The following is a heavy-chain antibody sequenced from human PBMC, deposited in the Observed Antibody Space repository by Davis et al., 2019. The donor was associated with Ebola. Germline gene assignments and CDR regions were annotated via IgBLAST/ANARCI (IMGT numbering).Heavy chain of an antibody. J-gene: IGHJ6*02. Sequence: ESLNISFAASAFTLSSNYMSWLRQAPGNGLELVPAIYSGGSTYYADSVKGRFTISRHNSKNTLYLQMNSLRAEDRAVYYCARDGGYCTNGVCPRDGMDVWGQGTTVTVSS. CDR1: AFTLSSNY. V-gene: IGHV3-53*04. D-gene: IGHD2-8*01. CDR3: ARDGGYCTNGVCPRDGMDV. CDR2: IYSGGST.